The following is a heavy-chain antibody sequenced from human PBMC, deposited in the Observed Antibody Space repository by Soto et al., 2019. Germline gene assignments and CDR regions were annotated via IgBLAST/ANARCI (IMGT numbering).Heavy chain of an antibody. V-gene: IGHV3-23*01. J-gene: IGHJ4*01. D-gene: IGHD3-10*01. CDR2: ISGGGTAT. Sequence: GGSLRLSGSASGFPFMNFAMSWVRQSPGKGLEWVSAISGGGTATWYADSVRGRFTISRDNSKNTVYLQMNSLRAEDTAVYYCAKLGASGSYFRFDYWGHGTLVTVSS. CDR1: GFPFMNFA. CDR3: AKLGASGSYFRFDY.